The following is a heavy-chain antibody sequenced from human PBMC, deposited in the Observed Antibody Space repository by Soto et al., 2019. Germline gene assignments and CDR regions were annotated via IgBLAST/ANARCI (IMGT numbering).Heavy chain of an antibody. CDR1: GFTFSSYG. V-gene: IGHV3-33*01. CDR3: ARAYNWNNWPQFAY. J-gene: IGHJ4*02. Sequence: PGWSLRLSCAASGFTFSSYGMHWVRQAPGKGLEWVAVIWYDGSNKYYADSVKGRFTISRDNSKNTLYLQMNSLRAVDTAVYYCARAYNWNNWPQFAYWGQGT. D-gene: IGHD1-20*01. CDR2: IWYDGSNK.